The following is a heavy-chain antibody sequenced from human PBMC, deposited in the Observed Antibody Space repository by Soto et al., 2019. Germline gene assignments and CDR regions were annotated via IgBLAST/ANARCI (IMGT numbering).Heavy chain of an antibody. V-gene: IGHV3-23*01. CDR3: AKDNSPWGSSEYFQH. Sequence: GGSLRLSCAASGFTFSSYAMSWVRQAPGKGLEWVSGISTSGGSTYYADSVKGRFTISRDNSKNTLYLQMNSLRAEDTAVYYCAKDNSPWGSSEYFQHWGQGTLVTVSS. J-gene: IGHJ1*01. D-gene: IGHD3-16*01. CDR2: ISTSGGST. CDR1: GFTFSSYA.